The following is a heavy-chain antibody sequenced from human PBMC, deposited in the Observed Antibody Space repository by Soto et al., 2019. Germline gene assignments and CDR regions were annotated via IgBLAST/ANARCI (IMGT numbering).Heavy chain of an antibody. D-gene: IGHD3-9*01. Sequence: PGESLKISCKGSGYSFTSYWIGWVRQMPGKGLEWMGIIYPGDSDTRYSPSFQGQVTISADKSISTAYLQWSSLKASDTAMYYCARQSDILTCYYNPDYYNYTDVWRKGTTVTVSS. CDR3: ARQSDILTCYYNPDYYNYTDV. V-gene: IGHV5-51*01. J-gene: IGHJ6*03. CDR2: IYPGDSDT. CDR1: GYSFTSYW.